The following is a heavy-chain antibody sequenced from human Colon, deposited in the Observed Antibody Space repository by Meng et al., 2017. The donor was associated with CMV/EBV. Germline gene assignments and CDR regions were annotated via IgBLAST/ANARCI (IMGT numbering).Heavy chain of an antibody. J-gene: IGHJ5*02. CDR1: GYTFTSYD. D-gene: IGHD1-26*01. CDR2: MNPNSGNT. CDR3: ARTGIVGAQQSGYWLAP. Sequence: ASVKVSCKASGYTFTSYDINWVRQATGQGLEWMGWMNPNSGNTGYAQKFQGRVTITRNTSISTAYMELSSLTSDDTAVYYCARTGIVGAQQSGYWLAPWAQGTQVTVSS. V-gene: IGHV1-8*03.